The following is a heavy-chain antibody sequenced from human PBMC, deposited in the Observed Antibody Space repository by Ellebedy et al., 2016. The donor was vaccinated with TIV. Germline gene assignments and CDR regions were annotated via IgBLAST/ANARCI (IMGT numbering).Heavy chain of an antibody. J-gene: IGHJ4*02. Sequence: MPSETLSLTCTVSGGSISGYYWGWIRQPPGKGLEWIGYMYFSGGTNSNPSLKSRVPISVDTSNNPFSLTLDSVTAADTAVYYCARFVAAHGYDYWGQGTLVTVSS. CDR3: ARFVAAHGYDY. CDR2: MYFSGGT. V-gene: IGHV4-59*01. D-gene: IGHD6-25*01. CDR1: GGSISGYY.